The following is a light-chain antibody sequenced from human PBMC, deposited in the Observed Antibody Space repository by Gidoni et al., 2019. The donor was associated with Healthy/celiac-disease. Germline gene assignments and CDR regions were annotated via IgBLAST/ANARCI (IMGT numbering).Light chain of an antibody. CDR3: STWDDSLSVWV. V-gene: IGLV1-47*01. Sequence: QSVLTQPPSASGTPGQRVTIPCSGSSSNIGSEFVYWYQQLPGTAPNLLIYRNNQRPSGVPDRFSGSKSGTSASLAISGLRSDDEADYYCSTWDDSLSVWVFGGGTKLTVL. J-gene: IGLJ3*02. CDR1: SSNIGSEF. CDR2: RNN.